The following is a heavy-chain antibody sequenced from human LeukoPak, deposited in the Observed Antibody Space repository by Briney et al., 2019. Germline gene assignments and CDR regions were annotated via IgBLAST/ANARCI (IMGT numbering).Heavy chain of an antibody. D-gene: IGHD3-3*01. CDR2: IKQDGSEK. CDR3: ATIFEGAFDI. J-gene: IGHJ3*02. CDR1: GFTFSSYW. Sequence: PGGSLRLSCAAAGFTFSSYWMSWVRQAPGKGLEWVANIKQDGSEKYYVDSVKGRFTISRDNAKNSLYLQMNSLRAEDTAVYYRATIFEGAFDIWGQGTMVTVSS. V-gene: IGHV3-7*01.